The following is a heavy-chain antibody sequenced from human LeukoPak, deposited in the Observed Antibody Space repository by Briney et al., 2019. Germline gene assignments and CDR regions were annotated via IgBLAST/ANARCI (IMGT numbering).Heavy chain of an antibody. V-gene: IGHV4-59*08. CDR3: ARHRGYSYEEPFDY. CDR1: GVSISSYY. D-gene: IGHD5-18*01. Sequence: PSETLSLTCTVSGVSISSYYWSWIRQPPGKGLEWIGYIYYSGSTNYNPSLKSRVTISVDTSKNQFSLRLSSVTAADTAVYYCARHRGYSYEEPFDYWGQGTLVTVSS. CDR2: IYYSGST. J-gene: IGHJ4*02.